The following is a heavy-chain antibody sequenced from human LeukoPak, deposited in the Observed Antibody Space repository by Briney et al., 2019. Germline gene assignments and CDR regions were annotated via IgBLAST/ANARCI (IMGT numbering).Heavy chain of an antibody. CDR1: GFTFSSYS. CDR3: ARLRVFDGDPNRFDY. V-gene: IGHV3-48*04. CDR2: ISSSSSTI. J-gene: IGHJ4*02. Sequence: GGSLRLSCAASGFTFSSYSMNWVRQAPGKGLEWVSYISSSSSTIYYADSVKGRFTISRDNAKNTLYLQMNSLRAEDTAVYYCARLRVFDGDPNRFDYWGQGTLVTVSS. D-gene: IGHD7-27*01.